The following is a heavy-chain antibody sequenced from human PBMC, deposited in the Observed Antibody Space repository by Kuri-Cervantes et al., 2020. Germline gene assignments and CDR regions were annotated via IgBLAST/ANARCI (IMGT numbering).Heavy chain of an antibody. V-gene: IGHV4/OR15-8*01. CDR2: IYHSGST. CDR1: GFTFSSYW. CDR3: ARASKTNWYFDL. Sequence: ESLKISCAASGFTFSSYWMSWVRQPPGKGLEWIGEIYHSGSTNYNPSLKSRVTISVDKSKNQFSLKLSSVTAADTAVYYCARASKTNWYFDLWGRGTLVTVSS. D-gene: IGHD1-1*01. J-gene: IGHJ2*01.